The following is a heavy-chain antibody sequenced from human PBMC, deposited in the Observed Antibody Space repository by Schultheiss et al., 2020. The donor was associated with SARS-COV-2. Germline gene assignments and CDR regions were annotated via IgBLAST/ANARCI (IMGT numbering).Heavy chain of an antibody. D-gene: IGHD3-3*01. Sequence: GGSLRLSCAASGFTFSSYAMHWVRQAPGKGLEWVAVISYDGSNKYYADSVKGRFTISRDNSKNTLYLQMNSLRAEDTAVYYCAREVLEWLDNDYYYYMDVWGKGTTVTVSS. CDR3: AREVLEWLDNDYYYYMDV. CDR1: GFTFSSYA. J-gene: IGHJ6*03. V-gene: IGHV3-30*14. CDR2: ISYDGSNK.